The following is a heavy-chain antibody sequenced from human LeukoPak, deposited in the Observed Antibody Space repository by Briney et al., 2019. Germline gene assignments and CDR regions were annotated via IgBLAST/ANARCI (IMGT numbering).Heavy chain of an antibody. CDR2: ISYSGCT. D-gene: IGHD2-8*02. J-gene: IGHJ4*02. V-gene: IGHV4-59*01. CDR3: ARDKHTTSYTGGRYYPYYFDS. Sequence: PSETLSLTCTVSGGSINSFWSWIRQPPDKGLEFIGYISYSGCTNYNPSLKSRLTMSVDTAKNQVSLNLTSVTAADTAVYYCARDKHTTSYTGGRYYPYYFDSWGQGTLVTVSS. CDR1: GGSINSF.